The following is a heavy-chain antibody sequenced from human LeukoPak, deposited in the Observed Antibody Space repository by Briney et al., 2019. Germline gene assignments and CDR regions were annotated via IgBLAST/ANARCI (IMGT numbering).Heavy chain of an antibody. CDR2: IYSGGTI. D-gene: IGHD3-3*01. CDR3: AKDQQDTYYDFWSGYYRFDY. CDR1: GFTVSRNS. J-gene: IGHJ4*02. V-gene: IGHV3-66*01. Sequence: GGSLRLSCAASGFTVSRNSMSWVRQAPGKGLEWVSVIYSGGTIYYPDSVKGRFTISRDNSKNTLYLQMNSLRAEDTAVYYCAKDQQDTYYDFWSGYYRFDYWGQGTLVTVSS.